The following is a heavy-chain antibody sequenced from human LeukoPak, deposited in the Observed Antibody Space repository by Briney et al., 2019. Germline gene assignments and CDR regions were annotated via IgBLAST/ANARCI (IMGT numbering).Heavy chain of an antibody. J-gene: IGHJ6*03. CDR3: ARTTEGGYTYDYFYYYYMDV. Sequence: SQTLSLTCTVSGGSISSYYWSWIRQPPGKGLEWIGYIYYSGSTNYNPSLKSRVTISVDMSKNQFSLKLSSVTAADTAVYYCARTTEGGYTYDYFYYYYMDVWGKGTTVTISS. CDR2: IYYSGST. CDR1: GGSISSYY. V-gene: IGHV4-59*01. D-gene: IGHD5-18*01.